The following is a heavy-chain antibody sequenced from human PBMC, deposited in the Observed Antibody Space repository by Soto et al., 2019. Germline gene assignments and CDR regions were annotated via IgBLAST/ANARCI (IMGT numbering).Heavy chain of an antibody. Sequence: GESLKISCKGSGYSFTSYWIGWVRQMPGKGLEWMGIIYPGDSDTRYSPSFQGQVTISADKSISTAYLQWSSLKASDTAMYYCARHYCSSTSCSIFDYWGQGTLVTVS. D-gene: IGHD2-2*01. CDR3: ARHYCSSTSCSIFDY. CDR2: IYPGDSDT. J-gene: IGHJ4*02. V-gene: IGHV5-51*01. CDR1: GYSFTSYW.